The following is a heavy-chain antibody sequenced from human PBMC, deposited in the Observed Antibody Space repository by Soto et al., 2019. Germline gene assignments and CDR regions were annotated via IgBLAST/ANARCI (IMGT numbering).Heavy chain of an antibody. D-gene: IGHD1-7*01. J-gene: IGHJ6*03. CDR2: IKQDGSEK. V-gene: IGHV3-7*01. Sequence: GGSLRLSCAASGFTFSSYWMSWVRQAPGKGLEWVANIKQDGSEKYYVDSVKGRFTISRDNAKNLLYLQMNSLRAEDTAVYYCARADWNYVHYYYYYMDVWGKGTTVTVSS. CDR1: GFTFSSYW. CDR3: ARADWNYVHYYYYYMDV.